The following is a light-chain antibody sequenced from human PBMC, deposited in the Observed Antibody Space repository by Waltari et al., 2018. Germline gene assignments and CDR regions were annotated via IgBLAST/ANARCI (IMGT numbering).Light chain of an antibody. V-gene: IGLV1-40*01. CDR2: GHS. CDR3: QSYDGSLSGWV. Sequence: QSVLTQPPSVSGAPGQRVTISCTGSNLNIGAGYDVHWYQQIPGKAPKLLFPGHSYRPSGVPDRFSGSKSGTSASLTITGLQAEDEADYYCQSYDGSLSGWVFGGGTKLTVL. J-gene: IGLJ3*02. CDR1: NLNIGAGYD.